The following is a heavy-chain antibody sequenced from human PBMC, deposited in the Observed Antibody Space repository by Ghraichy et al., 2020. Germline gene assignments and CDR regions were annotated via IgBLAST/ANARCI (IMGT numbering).Heavy chain of an antibody. Sequence: SETLSLTCAVSGGSISSSNWWSWVRQPPGKGLEWIGEIYHSGSTNYNPSLKSRVTISVDKSKNQFSLKLSSVTAADTAVYYCACRLIRITMVRGVITGKYYYYYGMDVWGQGTTVTVSS. CDR2: IYHSGST. CDR3: ACRLIRITMVRGVITGKYYYYYGMDV. D-gene: IGHD3-10*01. J-gene: IGHJ6*02. V-gene: IGHV4-4*02. CDR1: GGSISSSNW.